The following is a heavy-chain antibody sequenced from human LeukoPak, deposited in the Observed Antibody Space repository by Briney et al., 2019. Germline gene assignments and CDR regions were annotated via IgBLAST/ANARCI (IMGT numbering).Heavy chain of an antibody. CDR2: ISSSSSYI. Sequence: GSLRLSCAASGFTFISYSMNWVRQAPGKGLEWVSSISSSSSYIYYADSVKGRFTISRDNAKNSLYLQMNSLRAEDTAVYYCASLTSHRYCSGGSCYGWGQGTLVTVSS. CDR1: GFTFISYS. J-gene: IGHJ4*02. V-gene: IGHV3-21*01. D-gene: IGHD2-15*01. CDR3: ASLTSHRYCSGGSCYG.